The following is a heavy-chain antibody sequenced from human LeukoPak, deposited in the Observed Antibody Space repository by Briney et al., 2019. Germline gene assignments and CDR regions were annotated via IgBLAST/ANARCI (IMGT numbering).Heavy chain of an antibody. D-gene: IGHD7-27*01. CDR2: ISYDGSNK. Sequence: GGSLRLSCAASGFTFSSYAMHWVRQAPGKGLEWVAVISYDGSNKYYADSVKGRFTISRDNSKNTLYLQMNSLRAEDTAVYYCARASGDWGGAFDYWGQGTLVIVSS. V-gene: IGHV3-30*04. CDR3: ARASGDWGGAFDY. J-gene: IGHJ4*02. CDR1: GFTFSSYA.